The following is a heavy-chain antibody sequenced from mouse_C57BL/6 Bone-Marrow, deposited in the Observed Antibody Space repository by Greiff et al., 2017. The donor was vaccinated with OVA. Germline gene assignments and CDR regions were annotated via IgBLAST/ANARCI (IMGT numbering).Heavy chain of an antibody. J-gene: IGHJ1*03. CDR3: ARRLRWYFDV. V-gene: IGHV1-18*01. CDR2: INPNNGCT. Sequence: VQLQQSGPELVKPGASVKIPCKASGYTFTDYNMDWVKQSHGKSLEWIGDINPNNGCTIYNQKFKGKATLTVDKSSSTAYMELRSLTSEDTAVYYCARRLRWYFDVWGTGTTVTVSS. CDR1: GYTFTDYN. D-gene: IGHD1-1*01.